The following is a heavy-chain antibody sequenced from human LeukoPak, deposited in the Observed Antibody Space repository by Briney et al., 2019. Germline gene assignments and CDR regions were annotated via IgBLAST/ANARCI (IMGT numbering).Heavy chain of an antibody. D-gene: IGHD3-22*01. CDR2: IIPIFGTA. CDR3: ARSYDSSGYYYT. Sequence: GASVKVSCKASGYTFTGYYMHWVRQAPGQGLEWMGGIIPIFGTANYAQKFQGRVTITADESTSTAYMELSSLRSEDTAVYYCARSYDSSGYYYTWGQGTLVTVSS. V-gene: IGHV1-69*13. CDR1: GYTFTGYY. J-gene: IGHJ5*02.